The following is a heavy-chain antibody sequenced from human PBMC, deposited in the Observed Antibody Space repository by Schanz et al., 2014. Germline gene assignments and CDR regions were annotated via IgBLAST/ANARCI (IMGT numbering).Heavy chain of an antibody. CDR1: GYTFAMYD. CDR3: ARGYSGYSHFDY. J-gene: IGHJ4*02. V-gene: IGHV7-4-1*02. Sequence: QVHLVQSGAEVKKPGASVKGSCKASGYTFAMYDMNWVRQAPGQGLEWMGWINTNTANPTYAQGFAGRFVYTLDASVTTAYLEISSLKAEDTAVYYWARGYSGYSHFDYWGQGALVTVSS. D-gene: IGHD5-12*01. CDR2: INTNTANP.